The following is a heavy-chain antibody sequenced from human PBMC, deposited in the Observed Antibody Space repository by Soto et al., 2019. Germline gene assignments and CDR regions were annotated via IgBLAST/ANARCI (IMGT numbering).Heavy chain of an antibody. CDR1: GFTFSSYA. J-gene: IGHJ4*02. Sequence: GGSLRLSCAASGFTFSSYAMHWVRQAPGKGLEWVAVISYDGSNKYYADSVKGRFTISRDNSKNTLYLQMNSLRAEDTAVYYCARDIVATIPFFAFDYWGQGTLVTVSS. CDR2: ISYDGSNK. D-gene: IGHD5-12*01. CDR3: ARDIVATIPFFAFDY. V-gene: IGHV3-30-3*01.